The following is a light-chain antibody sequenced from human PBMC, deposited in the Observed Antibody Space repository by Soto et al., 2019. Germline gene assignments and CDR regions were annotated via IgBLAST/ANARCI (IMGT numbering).Light chain of an antibody. CDR3: CSYARNYTHV. Sequence: QSVLTQPRSVSGSPGQSVTISCTGTSSDVGGYNYVSWYQQHPGKAPKLMIYDVSKRPSGVPDRFSGSKSGNTASLTISGLLAEDEADYYCCSYARNYTHVFGTGTKLTVL. V-gene: IGLV2-11*01. CDR1: SSDVGGYNY. J-gene: IGLJ1*01. CDR2: DVS.